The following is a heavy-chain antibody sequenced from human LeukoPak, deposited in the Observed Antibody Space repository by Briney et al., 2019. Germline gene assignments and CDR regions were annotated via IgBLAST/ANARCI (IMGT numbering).Heavy chain of an antibody. D-gene: IGHD3-10*01. CDR2: IYYSGST. CDR3: ARPSITMVRGGAYDI. J-gene: IGHJ3*02. V-gene: IGHV4-59*08. Sequence: SETLSLTCTVSGGSISSYYWSWIRQPPGKGLEWIGYIYYSGSTNYNPSLKSRVTISVDTSKNQFSLKLSSVTAADPAVYYCARPSITMVRGGAYDIWGQGTMVTVSS. CDR1: GGSISSYY.